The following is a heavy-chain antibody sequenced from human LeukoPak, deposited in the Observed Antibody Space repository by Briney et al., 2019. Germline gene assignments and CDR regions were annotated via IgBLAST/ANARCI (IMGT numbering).Heavy chain of an antibody. CDR1: GGSISSGGYY. J-gene: IGHJ4*02. Sequence: SETLSLTCTVSGGSISSGGYYWSWIRQPPGKGLEWIGYIYHSGSTYYNPSLKSRVTISVDKSKSQFSLQLSSVTAADTAVYYCARGFHHGYSTGCIFDYWGQGTLVTVSS. V-gene: IGHV4-30-2*01. CDR2: IYHSGST. CDR3: ARGFHHGYSTGCIFDY. D-gene: IGHD6-19*01.